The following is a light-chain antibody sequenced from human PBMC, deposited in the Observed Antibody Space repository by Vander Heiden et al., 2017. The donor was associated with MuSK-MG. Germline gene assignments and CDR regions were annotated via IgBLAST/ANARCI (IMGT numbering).Light chain of an antibody. CDR1: SSNIGSNT. J-gene: IGLJ1*01. CDR3: AEWDNSLNAYV. CDR2: SNS. V-gene: IGLV1-44*01. Sequence: QSVLTLLTSASGTPGQSLILLNSGSSSNIGSNTVNWYQQLPGTGPELLIYSNSKRPSGGPDRFSGSKSGTSATLAIRGLQSEDEADYYCAEWDNSLNAYVFGTGTKVTVL.